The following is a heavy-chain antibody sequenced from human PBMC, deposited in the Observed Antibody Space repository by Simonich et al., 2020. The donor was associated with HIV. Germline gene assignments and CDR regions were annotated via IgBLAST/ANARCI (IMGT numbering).Heavy chain of an antibody. Sequence: QVQLVQSGAEVTKPGASVKVSCKASGYTFTGYYMHWVRQAPGQGLEWMGRINPSSGGTNYAQKFQGRVTMTRDTSISTAYMELSRLRSDDTAVYYCARAYSSGFTFDYWGQGTLVTVSS. CDR3: ARAYSSGFTFDY. CDR1: GYTFTGYY. CDR2: INPSSGGT. V-gene: IGHV1-2*06. D-gene: IGHD6-19*01. J-gene: IGHJ4*02.